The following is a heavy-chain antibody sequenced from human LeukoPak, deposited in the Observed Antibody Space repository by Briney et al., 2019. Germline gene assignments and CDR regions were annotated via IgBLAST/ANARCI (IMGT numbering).Heavy chain of an antibody. CDR1: GFNFNNYW. V-gene: IGHV3-7*01. J-gene: IGHJ3*02. D-gene: IGHD6-13*01. CDR3: ARSSSSSWFYAFDI. CDR2: IKQDGSEK. Sequence: TGGSLRLSCAASGFNFNNYWMAWVRQTPGKGLEWLASIKQDGSEKYYVDSVKGRFTVSRDNADNLLYLQMNRLRAEDTAVFYCARSSSSSWFYAFDIWGQGTLVTVSA.